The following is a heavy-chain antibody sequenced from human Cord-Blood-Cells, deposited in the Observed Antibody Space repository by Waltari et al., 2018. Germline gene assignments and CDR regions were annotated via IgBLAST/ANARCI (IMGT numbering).Heavy chain of an antibody. CDR3: ARGTGGANDY. V-gene: IGHV4-34*01. Sequence: QVQLQQWGAGLLKPSETLSLTCAVYGGSFRGYYWSWIRQPPGKGLELIGEINHSGSTNYNPSLKSRVTISVDTSKNQFSLKLSSVTAADTAVYYCARGTGGANDYWGQGTLVTVSS. J-gene: IGHJ4*02. CDR2: INHSGST. D-gene: IGHD7-27*01. CDR1: GGSFRGYY.